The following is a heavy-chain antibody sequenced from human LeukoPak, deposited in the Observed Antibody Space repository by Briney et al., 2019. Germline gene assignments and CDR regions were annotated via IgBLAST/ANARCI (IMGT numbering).Heavy chain of an antibody. CDR3: AKRDVGATEGGAFDV. CDR1: AFTFSSFA. D-gene: IGHD1-26*01. CDR2: IHDSGGNT. Sequence: PGGSLRLSCAASAFTFSSFAMSWVRQAPGKWLEWVSSIHDSGGNTYYADSVKGRFTISRDNSKNTLYLQMNSLRAEDTAVYYCAKRDVGATEGGAFDVWGQGTMVTVSS. V-gene: IGHV3-23*01. J-gene: IGHJ3*01.